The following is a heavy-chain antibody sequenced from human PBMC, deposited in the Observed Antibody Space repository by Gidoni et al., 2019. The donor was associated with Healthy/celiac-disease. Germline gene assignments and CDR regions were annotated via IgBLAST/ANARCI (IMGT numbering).Heavy chain of an antibody. CDR1: GFSLSTARMG. CDR3: ARICDFWSGYHYYYYYYGMDV. D-gene: IGHD3-3*01. J-gene: IGHJ6*02. Sequence: QVTLKESGPVLVKPTETLTLPCTVSGFSLSTARMGVSWIRQPPGKALEWLAHIFSNDEKSYSTALKSRLTIAKDTSKSQVVLTMTNMDPVDTATYYCARICDFWSGYHYYYYYYGMDVWGQGTTVTVSS. V-gene: IGHV2-26*01. CDR2: IFSNDEK.